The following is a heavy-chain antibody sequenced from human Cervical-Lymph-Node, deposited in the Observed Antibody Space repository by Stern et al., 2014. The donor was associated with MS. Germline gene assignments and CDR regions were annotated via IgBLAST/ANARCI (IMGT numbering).Heavy chain of an antibody. CDR1: GYTLTNYE. J-gene: IGHJ6*02. CDR3: ARGSDGYKPQYYFGMDI. Sequence: QVQLVQSGAEVKKPGASVKVSCKASGYTLTNYEINWVRQAPGQGLEWMGWMNPNSGDTGSAQKFQCRLTMTRNASISTAYMDLNSLRSDDTAVYYCARGSDGYKPQYYFGMDIWGQGTTVIVSS. V-gene: IGHV1-8*02. D-gene: IGHD5-24*01. CDR2: MNPNSGDT.